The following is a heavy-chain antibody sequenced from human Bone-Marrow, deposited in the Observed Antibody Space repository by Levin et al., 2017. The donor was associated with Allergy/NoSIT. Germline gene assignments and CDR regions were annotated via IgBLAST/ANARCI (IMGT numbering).Heavy chain of an antibody. CDR3: ARGWFGELLSH. V-gene: IGHV3-53*01. Sequence: LSLTCAASGFTVSSNYMSWVRQAPGKGPEWVSVIYSGWSTYYADSVKGRFTISRDNSQNPLYHQMNSLRADDTAVYYCARGWFGELLSHWGQGTLVTVSS. CDR1: GFTVSSNY. J-gene: IGHJ4*02. D-gene: IGHD3-10*01. CDR2: IYSGWST.